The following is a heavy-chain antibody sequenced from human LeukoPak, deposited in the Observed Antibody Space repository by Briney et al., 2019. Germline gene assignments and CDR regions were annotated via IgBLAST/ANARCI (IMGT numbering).Heavy chain of an antibody. CDR1: GFTFSDYG. CDR2: TSSNGGST. D-gene: IGHD6-19*01. J-gene: IGHJ4*02. CDR3: ARDSSSRPFDY. Sequence: PGGSLRLSCAASGFTFSDYGMHWVRQAPGKGLEYVSTTSSNGGSTYYANSVKGRFTVSRDNSKNTLYLQMGSLRAEDMAVYYRARDSSSRPFDYWGQGTLVTVSS. V-gene: IGHV3-64*01.